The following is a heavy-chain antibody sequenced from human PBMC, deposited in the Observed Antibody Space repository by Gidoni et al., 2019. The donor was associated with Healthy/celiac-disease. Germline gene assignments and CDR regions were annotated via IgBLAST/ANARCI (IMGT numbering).Heavy chain of an antibody. CDR1: GFTFSSYW. CDR2: IKQDGSEK. J-gene: IGHJ3*02. CDR3: ARVGSAGAFDI. Sequence: EVQLVESGGGLVQPGGSLRLSCAASGFTFSSYWMSWVRQAPGKGLEWVANIKQDGSEKYYVDSVKGRFTISRDNANNSLYLQMNSLRAEDTAVYYCARVGSAGAFDIWGQGTMVTVSS. D-gene: IGHD3-16*01. V-gene: IGHV3-7*01.